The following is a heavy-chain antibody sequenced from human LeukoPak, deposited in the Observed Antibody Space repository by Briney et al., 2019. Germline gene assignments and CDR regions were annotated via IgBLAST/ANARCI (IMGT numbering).Heavy chain of an antibody. J-gene: IGHJ4*02. V-gene: IGHV3-11*04. CDR1: GLTFSDSY. CDR3: ATASLYFDN. Sequence: VGSLRLSCAASGLTFSDSYMSWIRQAPGKGLEWVSYTSSGGNTIKYADSVKGRFTISRDNARNSLYLQMNSLRAEDTAVYYCATASLYFDNWGQGTLVTVSS. CDR2: TSSGGNTI.